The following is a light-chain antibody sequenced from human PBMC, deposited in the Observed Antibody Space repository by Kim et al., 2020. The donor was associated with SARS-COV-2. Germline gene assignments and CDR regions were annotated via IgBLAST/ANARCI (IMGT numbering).Light chain of an antibody. Sequence: SSELTQDPAVSVALGQTVRITCQGDNLRTFYASWYQQKPGQAPIVVFSGKNNRPSGIPDRFSGSSSGDTASLTITGAQAEDEADYYCNSRDTTTHRWVFGGGTKLTVL. CDR3: NSRDTTTHRWV. J-gene: IGLJ3*02. CDR2: GKN. CDR1: NLRTFY. V-gene: IGLV3-19*01.